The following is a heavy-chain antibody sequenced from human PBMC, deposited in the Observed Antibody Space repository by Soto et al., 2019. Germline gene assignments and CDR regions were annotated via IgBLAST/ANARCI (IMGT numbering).Heavy chain of an antibody. CDR2: IYPVDSDT. D-gene: IGHD3-3*01. V-gene: IGHV5-51*01. CDR1: GYIFTTYW. J-gene: IGHJ6*04. CDR3: ARRTIFGVDRIGENYGMDV. Sequence: PGESLKISCKGSGYIFTTYWIVWVRQMPGKGLEWMGIIYPVDSDTRYSPSFQGQVTISADKSITTAYLQWSSLKASDTPMYYCARRTIFGVDRIGENYGMDVWGEGTRVTVAS.